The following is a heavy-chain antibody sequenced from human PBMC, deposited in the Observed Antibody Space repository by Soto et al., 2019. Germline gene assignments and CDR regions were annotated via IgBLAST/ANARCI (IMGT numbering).Heavy chain of an antibody. CDR3: ARSDVRKSGSTWYSPGDY. D-gene: IGHD6-13*01. Sequence: QVQLVESGGGVVQPGRSLRLSCAASGFTFPTYAMHWVRQAPGTGLEWVAVISFDGSNKYYADSVKGRFTISRDNSKNTLYLQMSSLRTEDTAVYYCARSDVRKSGSTWYSPGDYWGQGTLVTVSS. J-gene: IGHJ4*02. CDR1: GFTFPTYA. CDR2: ISFDGSNK. V-gene: IGHV3-30-3*01.